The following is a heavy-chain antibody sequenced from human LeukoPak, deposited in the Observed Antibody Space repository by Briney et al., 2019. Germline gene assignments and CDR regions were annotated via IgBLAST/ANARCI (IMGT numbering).Heavy chain of an antibody. D-gene: IGHD5/OR15-5a*01. CDR3: ARHSYSVYDYNWFDP. J-gene: IGHJ5*02. CDR2: IYYSGST. CDR1: GGSISSSSYY. Sequence: SETLSRTCTVSGGSISSSSYYWGWIRQPPGKGLEWIGSIYYSGSTYYNPSLKSRVTISVDTSKNQFSLKLSSVTAADTAVYYCARHSYSVYDYNWFDPWGQGTLVTVSS. V-gene: IGHV4-39*01.